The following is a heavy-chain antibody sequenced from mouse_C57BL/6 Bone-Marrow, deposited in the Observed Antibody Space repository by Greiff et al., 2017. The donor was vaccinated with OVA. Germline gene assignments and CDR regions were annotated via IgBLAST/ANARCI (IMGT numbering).Heavy chain of an antibody. CDR2: SRNKANDYTT. V-gene: IGHV7-1*01. J-gene: IGHJ1*03. CDR3: ARDDYYWYVDV. CDR1: GFTFSDFY. Sequence: EVKLMESGGGLVQSGRSLRLSCAPSGFTFSDFYMEWVRQAPGKGLEWIAASRNKANDYTTEYSASVKGRFIVSRDTSQSILYLQMNALRAEDTAIYYCARDDYYWYVDVWGTGTTVTVSS.